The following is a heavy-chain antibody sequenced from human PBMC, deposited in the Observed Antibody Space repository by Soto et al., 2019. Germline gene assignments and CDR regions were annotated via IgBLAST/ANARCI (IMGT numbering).Heavy chain of an antibody. Sequence: SVKVSCKASGGTFSSYAISWVRQAPGQGLEWMGGIIPIFGTANYAQKFQGRVTITADESTSTAYMELSSLRSEDTAVYYCASLLGYCSSTSCYFSAFAIWGQGTMVTVSS. CDR3: ASLLGYCSSTSCYFSAFAI. D-gene: IGHD2-2*01. J-gene: IGHJ3*02. CDR2: IIPIFGTA. CDR1: GGTFSSYA. V-gene: IGHV1-69*13.